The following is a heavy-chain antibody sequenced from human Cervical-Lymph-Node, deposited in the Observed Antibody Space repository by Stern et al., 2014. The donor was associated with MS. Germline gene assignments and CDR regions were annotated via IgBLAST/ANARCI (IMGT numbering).Heavy chain of an antibody. CDR3: ARRGHGYMGIVY. V-gene: IGHV5-51*03. Sequence: EVQLVESGAEVRKPGESLRISCEVSGYRFTNNWIGWVRQVPGKGLEWMGIIYPGDSETRYSPSFQGQVTILVDKSNSITYLQWSSLKASDTAIYYCARRGHGYMGIVYWGQGTLVTVSS. CDR2: IYPGDSET. D-gene: IGHD1-1*01. CDR1: GYRFTNNW. J-gene: IGHJ4*02.